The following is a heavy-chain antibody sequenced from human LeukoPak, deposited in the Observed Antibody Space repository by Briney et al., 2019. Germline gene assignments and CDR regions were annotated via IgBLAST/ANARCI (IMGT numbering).Heavy chain of an antibody. Sequence: PGGSLRLSCAASGFTFSNYAMGWVRQAPGKGLEWVSTSSGNGDNTYYADSVKGRFTVSRDNSRNTLYLQMSGLRADDTAVYYCAKFRGIPTTVTQDWGQGTLGTVSS. CDR1: GFTFSNYA. CDR2: SSGNGDNT. CDR3: AKFRGIPTTVTQD. J-gene: IGHJ4*02. V-gene: IGHV3-23*01. D-gene: IGHD4-17*01.